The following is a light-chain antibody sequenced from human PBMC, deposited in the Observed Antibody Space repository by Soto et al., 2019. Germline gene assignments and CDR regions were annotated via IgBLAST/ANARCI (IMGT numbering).Light chain of an antibody. CDR1: QSISNW. CDR3: QYYNSY. CDR2: DAS. Sequence: DIQMTQSPSTLSASVGDRVTITCRASQSISNWLAWYQQKPGKAPKLLIYDASSLESGVPSRFSGSGSGTEFTLTISSLQPDDFATYYCQYYNSYFGGGTKVDI. J-gene: IGKJ4*01. V-gene: IGKV1-5*01.